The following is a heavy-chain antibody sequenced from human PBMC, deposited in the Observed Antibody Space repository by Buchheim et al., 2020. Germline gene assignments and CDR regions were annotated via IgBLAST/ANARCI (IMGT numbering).Heavy chain of an antibody. Sequence: QLQLQESGPGLVKPSETLSLTCTVSGGSICSSSYYCGWIRQPPGKGLEWIGSIYYSGSTYYNPSLKSRVTISVDTSKNQFSLKLSSVTAADTAVYYCAEAPGYYDSSGYYGADAFDIWGQGT. J-gene: IGHJ3*02. D-gene: IGHD3-22*01. V-gene: IGHV4-39*07. CDR3: AEAPGYYDSSGYYGADAFDI. CDR1: GGSICSSSYY. CDR2: IYYSGST.